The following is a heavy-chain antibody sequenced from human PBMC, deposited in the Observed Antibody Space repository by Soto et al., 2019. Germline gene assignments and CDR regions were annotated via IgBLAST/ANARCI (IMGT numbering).Heavy chain of an antibody. CDR1: GGSLSGNY. CDR2: INHSGST. J-gene: IGHJ4*02. V-gene: IGHV4-34*01. Sequence: QVLLQQWGAGLLKPSETLSLTCAVYGGSLSGNYWTWIRQPPGKGLEWIGNINHSGSTIYNPSIKSRVPRSAGTSNNEFFLELSSVTAADTAVYYCARARADYYGAENYYKGGFYYFDHWGQGTLVTVSS. CDR3: ARARADYYGAENYYKGGFYYFDH. D-gene: IGHD3-10*01.